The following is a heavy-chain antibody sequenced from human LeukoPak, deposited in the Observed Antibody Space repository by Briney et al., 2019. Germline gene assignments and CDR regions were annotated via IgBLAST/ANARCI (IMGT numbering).Heavy chain of an antibody. Sequence: GESLKISCKASGYSFTTYWIGWVRQMPGKGLDWMGTIYPGDSDTRYSPSFQGQVTISADKSISTAYLQWSSLKASDTAMYYCAKYYSNYKYYYYGIDVWGQGTTVTVSS. CDR1: GYSFTTYW. CDR2: IYPGDSDT. J-gene: IGHJ6*02. CDR3: AKYYSNYKYYYYGIDV. V-gene: IGHV5-51*01. D-gene: IGHD4-11*01.